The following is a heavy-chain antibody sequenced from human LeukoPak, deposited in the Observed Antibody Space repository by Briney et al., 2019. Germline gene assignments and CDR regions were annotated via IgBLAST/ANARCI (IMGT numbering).Heavy chain of an antibody. CDR3: TRVGYIGEGIDN. D-gene: IGHD5-24*01. CDR1: GFPFSSYW. CDR2: IKQDGSKK. J-gene: IGHJ4*02. V-gene: IGHV3-7*04. Sequence: GGSLRLSCVASGFPFSSYWMTWVRQAPGKGLEWVANIKQDGSKKSYVDSVKGRFTISRDNAKNSLYLQMNSLRAEDTAIYYCTRVGYIGEGIDNWGQGTLVTVSS.